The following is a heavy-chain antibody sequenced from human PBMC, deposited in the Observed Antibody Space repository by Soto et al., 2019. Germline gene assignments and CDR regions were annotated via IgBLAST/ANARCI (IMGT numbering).Heavy chain of an antibody. CDR1: GFTFRSFA. V-gene: IGHV3-23*01. D-gene: IGHD3-10*01. CDR2: ITGSGGST. CDR3: ARARDYYGAGYDY. Sequence: AGGSLSLSCVASGFTFRSFAMSWVRQAPGKGLEWVSGITGSGGSTYSADSVKGRFTISRDNSKNTLYLEMNSLRAEDTAVYHCARARDYYGAGYDYWGQGILVTVSS. J-gene: IGHJ4*02.